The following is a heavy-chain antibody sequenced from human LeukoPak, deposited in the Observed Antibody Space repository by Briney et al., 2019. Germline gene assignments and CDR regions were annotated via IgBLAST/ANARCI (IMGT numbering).Heavy chain of an antibody. Sequence: GGSLRLSCAASGFTFSSYSMNWVRQAPGKGLEWVGRIKSKTDGGTTDYAAPVKGRFTISRDDSKNTLYLQMNSLKTEDTAVYYCTTVLEYSSSSAWFDYWGQGTLVTVSS. CDR2: IKSKTDGGTT. CDR1: GFTFSSYS. D-gene: IGHD6-6*01. J-gene: IGHJ4*02. CDR3: TTVLEYSSSSAWFDY. V-gene: IGHV3-15*07.